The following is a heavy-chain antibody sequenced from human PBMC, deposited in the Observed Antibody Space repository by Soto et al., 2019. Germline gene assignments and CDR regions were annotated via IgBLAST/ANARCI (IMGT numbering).Heavy chain of an antibody. CDR3: AKDPPANYDILTGYYVRNWYFDL. D-gene: IGHD3-9*01. V-gene: IGHV3-23*01. CDR1: GFTFSSYA. J-gene: IGHJ2*01. CDR2: ISGSGGST. Sequence: EVQLSESGGGLVQPGGSLRLSCAASGFTFSSYAMSWVRQAPGKGLEWVSAISGSGGSTSYADSVKGRFTISRDNSKNTLYLQMNSLRAEDTAVYYCAKDPPANYDILTGYYVRNWYFDLWGRGTLVTVSS.